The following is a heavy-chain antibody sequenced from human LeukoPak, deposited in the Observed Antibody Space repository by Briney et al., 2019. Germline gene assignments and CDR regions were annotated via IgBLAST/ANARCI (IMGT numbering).Heavy chain of an antibody. D-gene: IGHD2-15*01. V-gene: IGHV1-18*01. CDR2: ISTYDHDT. CDR1: GYTFTNYG. J-gene: IGHJ5*02. CDR3: VRDYFCSGGTCDDCFDP. Sequence: ASVKVSCKASGYTFTNYGISWVRQAPGQPLEWMAWISTYDHDTNYAQKFRGRVTMTTDTSTSTAYMELRSLGSDDTAVYYCVRDYFCSGGTCDDCFDPWGQGTLVTVSS.